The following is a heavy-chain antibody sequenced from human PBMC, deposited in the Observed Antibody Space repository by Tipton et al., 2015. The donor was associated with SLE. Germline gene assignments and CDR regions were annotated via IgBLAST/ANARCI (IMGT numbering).Heavy chain of an antibody. D-gene: IGHD2-8*02. CDR1: GGSISSSSYY. Sequence: TLSLTCTVSGGSISSSSYYWGWIRQPPGKGLEWIGSIYYSGSTYYNPSLKSRVTISVDTSKNQFSLKLSSVTAADTAVYYCAREVGAGGAFDIWGQGTMVTVSS. J-gene: IGHJ3*02. CDR2: IYYSGST. CDR3: AREVGAGGAFDI. V-gene: IGHV4-39*07.